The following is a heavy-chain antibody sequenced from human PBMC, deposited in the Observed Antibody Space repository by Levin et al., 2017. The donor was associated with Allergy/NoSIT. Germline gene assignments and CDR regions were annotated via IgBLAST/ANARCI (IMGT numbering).Heavy chain of an antibody. Sequence: ASETLSLTCTVSGGSISSYYWSWIRQPPGKGLEWIGYMYYSGSTDYNPSLKSRVTISVDTSKNQFSLELTSVTAADTAVYYCARNSRIAAADLDYWGQGTLVTVSS. D-gene: IGHD6-13*01. CDR3: ARNSRIAAADLDY. J-gene: IGHJ4*02. V-gene: IGHV4-59*08. CDR2: MYYSGST. CDR1: GGSISSYY.